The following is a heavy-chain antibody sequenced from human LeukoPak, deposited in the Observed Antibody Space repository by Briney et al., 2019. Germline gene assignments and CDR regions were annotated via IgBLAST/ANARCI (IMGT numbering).Heavy chain of an antibody. CDR1: GFSFSSYE. Sequence: GGSLRLSCTASGFSFSSYEMNWVRQAPGKGLEWVSYISSSGNTIYYADSVRGRFTISRDNAKNSLYLQMNSLRAEDTAVYYCAKHPQDWGQGTLVSVSS. CDR2: ISSSGNTI. V-gene: IGHV3-48*03. CDR3: AKHPQD. J-gene: IGHJ4*02.